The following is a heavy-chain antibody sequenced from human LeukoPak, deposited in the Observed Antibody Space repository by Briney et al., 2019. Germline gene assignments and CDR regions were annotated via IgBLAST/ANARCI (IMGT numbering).Heavy chain of an antibody. CDR2: IYTTGST. Sequence: SQTLSLTCTVSGGSISSDSYYWSCIRQPAGKGLEWIGRIYTTGSTSYNPSLKSRVTISVDTSKNQFSLNLSSVTAADTAVYYCARGNYDILTNYYYYYMDVWGKGTTVTISS. V-gene: IGHV4-61*02. CDR1: GGSISSDSYY. D-gene: IGHD3-9*01. CDR3: ARGNYDILTNYYYYYMDV. J-gene: IGHJ6*03.